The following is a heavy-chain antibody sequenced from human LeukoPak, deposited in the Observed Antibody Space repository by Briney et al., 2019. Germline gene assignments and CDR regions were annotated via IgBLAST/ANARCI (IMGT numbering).Heavy chain of an antibody. D-gene: IGHD1/OR15-1a*01. CDR2: INPNSGGT. J-gene: IGHJ3*02. Sequence: GASVKVSCKASGYTFTGYYMHWVRQAPGQGLEGVGWINPNSGGTNYAQKFQGRVTMTRDTSISTAYMELSRLRSDDTAVYYCARDIMEQSDAFDIWGQGTMVTVSS. V-gene: IGHV1-2*02. CDR3: ARDIMEQSDAFDI. CDR1: GYTFTGYY.